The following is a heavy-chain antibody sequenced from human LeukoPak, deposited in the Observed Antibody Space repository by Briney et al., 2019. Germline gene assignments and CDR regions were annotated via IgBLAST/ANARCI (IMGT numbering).Heavy chain of an antibody. D-gene: IGHD1-26*01. CDR3: ARDIVGVTRAFGY. Sequence: KPSETLSLTCTVSGGSISSYYWSWIRQPPGKGLEWIGYIYYSGSTNYNPSLKSRVTMSVDTSKNQFSLKLSSVTAADTAVYYCARDIVGVTRAFGYWGQGTLVTVSS. CDR2: IYYSGST. CDR1: GGSISSYY. V-gene: IGHV4-59*01. J-gene: IGHJ4*02.